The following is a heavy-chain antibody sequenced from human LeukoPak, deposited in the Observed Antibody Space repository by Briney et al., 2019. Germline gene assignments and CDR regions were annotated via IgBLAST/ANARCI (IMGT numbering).Heavy chain of an antibody. CDR1: GFTFSRYW. V-gene: IGHV3-30*18. J-gene: IGHJ6*02. Sequence: PGGSLRLSCAASGFTFSRYWLSWVRQAPGKGLEWVAVISYDGSNKYYADSVKGRFTISRDNSKNTLYLQMNSLRAEDTAVYYCAKVGCSGGSCYDVTYYYYGMDVWGQGTTVTVSS. CDR3: AKVGCSGGSCYDVTYYYYGMDV. D-gene: IGHD2-15*01. CDR2: ISYDGSNK.